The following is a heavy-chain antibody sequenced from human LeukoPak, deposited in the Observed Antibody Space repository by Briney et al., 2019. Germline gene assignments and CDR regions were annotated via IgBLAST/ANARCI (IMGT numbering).Heavy chain of an antibody. CDR3: AGMAIVNYYHWSLGSSTTQWGWFDP. J-gene: IGHJ5*02. Sequence: MSSETLSLTCTVSGGSISSGSYYWSWIRQPAGKGLEWIGRMYTSGSTNYNPSLKSRVTISVDTSKNQFSLKLSSVTAADTAVYYCAGMAIVNYYHWSLGSSTTQWGWFDPWGQGTLVTVSS. CDR2: MYTSGST. CDR1: GGSISSGSYY. D-gene: IGHD2-2*01. V-gene: IGHV4-61*02.